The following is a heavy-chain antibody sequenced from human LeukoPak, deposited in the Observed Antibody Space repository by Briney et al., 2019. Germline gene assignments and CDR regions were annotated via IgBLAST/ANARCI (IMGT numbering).Heavy chain of an antibody. J-gene: IGHJ6*03. Sequence: PGGSLRPSCAASGFTFSGSAMHWVRQASGKGLEWVGSIRSKANSYATAYAASVKGRFTISRDDSKNTAYLQMNSLKTEDTAVYYCTRGYCSGGSCYYYYYYMDVWGKGTTVTVSS. V-gene: IGHV3-73*01. CDR1: GFTFSGSA. D-gene: IGHD2-15*01. CDR2: IRSKANSYAT. CDR3: TRGYCSGGSCYYYYYYMDV.